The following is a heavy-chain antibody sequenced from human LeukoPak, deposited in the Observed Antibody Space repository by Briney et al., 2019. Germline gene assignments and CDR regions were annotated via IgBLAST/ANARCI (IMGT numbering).Heavy chain of an antibody. CDR2: INHSGST. D-gene: IGHD5-18*01. CDR3: ARSQITAMVTEYYFDY. V-gene: IGHV4-34*01. J-gene: IGHJ4*02. Sequence: PSETLSLTCAVYGGSFSGYYWSWIRQPPGKGLEWIGEINHSGSTNYNPSLKSRVTISVDTSKNQFSLKLSSVTAADTAVYYCARSQITAMVTEYYFDYWGQGTLVTVSS. CDR1: GGSFSGYY.